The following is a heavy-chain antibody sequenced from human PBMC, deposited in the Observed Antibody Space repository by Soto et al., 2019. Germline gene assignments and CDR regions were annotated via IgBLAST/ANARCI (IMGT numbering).Heavy chain of an antibody. CDR2: IIPILGIA. V-gene: IGHV1-69*02. J-gene: IGHJ4*02. CDR3: AAAPHPYWELLRFY. Sequence: SVKVSCKASGGTFSSYTISWVRQAPGQGLEWMGTIIPILGIANYAQKFQGRVTITADKSTSTAYMELSSLRSEDTAVYYCAAAPHPYWELLRFYWGQGTLVTVSS. CDR1: GGTFSSYT. D-gene: IGHD1-26*01.